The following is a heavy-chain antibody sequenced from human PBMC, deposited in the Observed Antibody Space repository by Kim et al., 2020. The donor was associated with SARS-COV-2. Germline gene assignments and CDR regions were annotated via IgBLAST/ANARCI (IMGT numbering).Heavy chain of an antibody. CDR1: GYTFTSYY. CDR3: AREPYCSGGSCYSVLDY. D-gene: IGHD2-15*01. Sequence: ASVKVSCKASGYTFTSYYMHWVRQAPGQGLEWMGIINPSGGSTSYAQKFQGRVTMTRDTSTSTVYMELSSLRSEDTAVYYCAREPYCSGGSCYSVLDYWGQGTLVTVSS. J-gene: IGHJ4*02. CDR2: INPSGGST. V-gene: IGHV1-46*01.